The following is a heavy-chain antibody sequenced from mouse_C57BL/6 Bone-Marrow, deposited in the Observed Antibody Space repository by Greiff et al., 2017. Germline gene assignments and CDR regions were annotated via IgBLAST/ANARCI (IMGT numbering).Heavy chain of an antibody. Sequence: EVKLMESGGGLVKPGGSLKLSCAASGFTFSSYAMSWVRQTPEKRLEWVATISDGGSYTYYPDNVKGRFTISRDNAKNNLYLQMSHLKSEDTAMYYCEREDYGSSYEAWFAYWGQGTLVTVSA. V-gene: IGHV5-4*01. CDR3: EREDYGSSYEAWFAY. D-gene: IGHD1-1*01. J-gene: IGHJ3*01. CDR1: GFTFSSYA. CDR2: ISDGGSYT.